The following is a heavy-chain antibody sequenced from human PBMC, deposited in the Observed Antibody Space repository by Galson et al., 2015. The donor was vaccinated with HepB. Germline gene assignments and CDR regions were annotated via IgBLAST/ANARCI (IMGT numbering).Heavy chain of an antibody. CDR3: ARAYNWNDGPAFYFDY. V-gene: IGHV1-46*03. D-gene: IGHD1-1*01. CDR2: INPTGGTT. CDR1: GYTLTKYY. Sequence: SVKVSCKASGYTLTKYYMHWVRQAPGQGLEWVGIINPTGGTTSYAQKLQGRVTMTRDTSTNTVYMELRSLKSEDTAVYYCARAYNWNDGPAFYFDYWGQGALVTVSS. J-gene: IGHJ4*02.